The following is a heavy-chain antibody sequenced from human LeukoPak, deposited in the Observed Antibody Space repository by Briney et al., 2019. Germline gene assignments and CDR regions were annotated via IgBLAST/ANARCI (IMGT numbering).Heavy chain of an antibody. D-gene: IGHD6-13*01. J-gene: IGHJ4*02. CDR3: ASAAGPFDN. V-gene: IGHV3-33*01. CDR1: GFTFSSYG. CDR2: IWFDGSNK. Sequence: GVLRLSCVASGFTFSSYGMHWVRQAPGKGPEWVAVIWFDGSNKYYADSVKGRFTISRDNSKNTLYLEMNSLRAEDTAVYYCASAAGPFDNWGQGTLVTVSS.